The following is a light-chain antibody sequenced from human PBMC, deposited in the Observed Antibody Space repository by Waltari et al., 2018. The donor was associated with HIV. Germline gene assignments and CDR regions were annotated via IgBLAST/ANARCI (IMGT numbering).Light chain of an antibody. CDR3: SSYAPTNKFYVL. V-gene: IGLV2-8*01. CDR1: SSHIGGYNY. J-gene: IGLJ2*01. CDR2: EVT. Sequence: QSALTQPPPASGSPGQSVTMSCTGTSSHIGGYNYVSWYQQHPGKAPKLIMTEVTKRPSGVPDRFSGSKSGNTASLTVSGLQAEDEAHYYCSSYAPTNKFYVLFGGGTTLTVL.